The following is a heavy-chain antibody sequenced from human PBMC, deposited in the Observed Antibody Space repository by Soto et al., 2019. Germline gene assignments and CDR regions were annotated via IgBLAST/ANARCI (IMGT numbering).Heavy chain of an antibody. CDR1: GYNFITYG. D-gene: IGHD3-10*01. CDR3: VRDLDGSETYYTDY. J-gene: IGHJ4*02. Sequence: ASVKVSCKASGYNFITYGISWVRQAPGQGLEWMGWISVYKGNTNYAQKLQGRVSMTTDTSTSTAYMELRSLRSDDTAVYYCVRDLDGSETYYTDYGGLGTLVTVS. CDR2: ISVYKGNT. V-gene: IGHV1-18*01.